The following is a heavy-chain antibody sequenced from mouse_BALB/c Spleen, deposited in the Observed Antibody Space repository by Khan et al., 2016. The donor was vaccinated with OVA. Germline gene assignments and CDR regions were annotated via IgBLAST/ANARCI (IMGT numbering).Heavy chain of an antibody. V-gene: IGHV1-7*01. CDR3: SRVGSSYGTTFVY. CDR2: INPSTGYT. J-gene: IGHJ2*01. Sequence: QVQLKESGAELAKPGASVKMSCKASGYTFANYWMHWVKQRPGQGLDWIGYINPSTGYTAYNQKFKDKATLTADKSSSTAYMQLSSLTSEDSAVNYCSRVGSSYGTTFVYWGQGTTLTVSS. CDR1: GYTFANYW. D-gene: IGHD1-1*01.